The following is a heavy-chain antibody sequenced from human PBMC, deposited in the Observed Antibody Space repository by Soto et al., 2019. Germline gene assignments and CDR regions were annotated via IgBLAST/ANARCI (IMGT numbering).Heavy chain of an antibody. CDR1: GGSISSGGYY. J-gene: IGHJ5*02. CDR2: IYYSGST. Sequence: PXETLSLTCTVSGGSISSGGYYWTWIRQHPGKGLEWIGYIYYSGSTYYNPSLKSRVTISVDTSKNQFSLNLRSVTAADTAVYYCARAGHSSSSEGANWFDHWGQGTLVTVSS. V-gene: IGHV4-31*03. CDR3: ARAGHSSSSEGANWFDH. D-gene: IGHD6-6*01.